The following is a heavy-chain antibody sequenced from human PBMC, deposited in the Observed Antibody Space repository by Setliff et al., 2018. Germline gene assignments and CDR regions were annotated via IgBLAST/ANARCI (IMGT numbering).Heavy chain of an antibody. CDR1: GYSFSNFW. D-gene: IGHD1-26*01. CDR3: ARSLAGATYSVYFDY. V-gene: IGHV5-51*01. J-gene: IGHJ4*02. Sequence: SLKISCPGSGYSFSNFWIGWVRQMPGKGLEWMGIIYPGDSHTRYSPSFQGQVTMSADKSINTAYLQWSNLKASDTAIYYCARSLAGATYSVYFDYWGQGALVTVSS. CDR2: IYPGDSHT.